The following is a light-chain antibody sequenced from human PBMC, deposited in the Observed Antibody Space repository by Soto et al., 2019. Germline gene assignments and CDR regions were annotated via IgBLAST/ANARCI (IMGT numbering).Light chain of an antibody. J-gene: IGLJ3*02. CDR3: QVWDSTSDHWV. Sequence: SYELTQPPSVSVAPGQTATITCGGNNIESKSVHWYQQKAGQAPVLVVYDDTDRPSGITERVSGSNSGNTASLTISRVEAGDEADFYCQVWDSTSDHWVFGGGTKVTVL. V-gene: IGLV3-21*02. CDR1: NIESKS. CDR2: DDT.